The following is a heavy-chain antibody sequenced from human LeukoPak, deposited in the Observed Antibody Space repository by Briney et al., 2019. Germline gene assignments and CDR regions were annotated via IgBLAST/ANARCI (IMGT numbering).Heavy chain of an antibody. J-gene: IGHJ3*02. D-gene: IGHD3-22*01. CDR3: ARGPYSYDSSGAFDI. V-gene: IGHV4-61*02. CDR1: GGSISSGSYY. CDR2: IYTSGST. Sequence: SETLSLTCTVSGGSISSGSYYWSWIRQPAGKGLEWIGRIYTSGSTNYHPSLKSRVTISVDTSKNQFSLKLSSVTAADTAVYFCARGPYSYDSSGAFDIWGQGTMVTVSS.